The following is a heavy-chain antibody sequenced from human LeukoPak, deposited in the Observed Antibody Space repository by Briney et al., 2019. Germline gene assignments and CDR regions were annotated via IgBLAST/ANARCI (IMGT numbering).Heavy chain of an antibody. CDR3: ARGLGYSGYDTMGFDY. CDR1: GYTFTSYG. J-gene: IGHJ4*02. CDR2: ISAYNGNT. D-gene: IGHD5-12*01. V-gene: IGHV1-18*01. Sequence: ASVKVSCKASGYTFTSYGISWVRQAPGQGREWRGWISAYNGNTNYAQKLQGRVTMTTDTSTRTAYMERRSLRSDQTAVYYCARGLGYSGYDTMGFDYWGQGTLVTVSS.